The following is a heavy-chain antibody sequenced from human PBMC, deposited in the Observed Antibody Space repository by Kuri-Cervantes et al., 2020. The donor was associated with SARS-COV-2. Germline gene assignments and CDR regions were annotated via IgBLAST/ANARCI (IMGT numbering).Heavy chain of an antibody. CDR2: IKQDGSEK. J-gene: IGHJ4*02. V-gene: IGHV3-7*01. D-gene: IGHD1-20*01. CDR1: GFTFSSYW. Sequence: GSLRLSCAASGFTFSSYWMSWVRQAPGKGLEWVANIKQDGSEKYYVDSVKGRFTISRDNAKNSLYLQMNSLRAEDTAVYYCAREKDLNWNNWNARLYFDYWGQGTLVTVSS. CDR3: AREKDLNWNNWNARLYFDY.